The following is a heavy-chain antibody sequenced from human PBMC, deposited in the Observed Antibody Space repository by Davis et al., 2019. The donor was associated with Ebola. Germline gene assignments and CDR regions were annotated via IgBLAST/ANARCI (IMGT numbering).Heavy chain of an antibody. CDR2: INPNSGGT. CDR3: AREPRVDYGDYKGGFDP. CDR1: GYTFTGYY. V-gene: IGHV1-2*04. Sequence: ASVKVSCMASGYTFTGYYMHWVRQAPGQGLEWMGWINPNSGGTNYAQKFQGWVTMTRDTSISTAYMELSRLRSDDTAVYYCAREPRVDYGDYKGGFDPWGQGTLVTVSS. D-gene: IGHD4-17*01. J-gene: IGHJ5*02.